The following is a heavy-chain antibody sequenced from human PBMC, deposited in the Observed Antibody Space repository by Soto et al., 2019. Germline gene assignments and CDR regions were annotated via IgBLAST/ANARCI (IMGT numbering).Heavy chain of an antibody. CDR1: GLTFTSYA. V-gene: IGHV3-23*01. CDR2: IDAGGGGT. J-gene: IGHJ6*02. D-gene: IGHD3-9*01. Sequence: GGSMKLSCVPFGLTFTSYAMGWVHQAPGRGLEWVSAIDAGGGGTFYADSVKGRFAISRDNSKNTLYLQMNSLRAEDTALYYCARDMIGDILPTYYKVYYYAMDVWGQGT. CDR3: ARDMIGDILPTYYKVYYYAMDV.